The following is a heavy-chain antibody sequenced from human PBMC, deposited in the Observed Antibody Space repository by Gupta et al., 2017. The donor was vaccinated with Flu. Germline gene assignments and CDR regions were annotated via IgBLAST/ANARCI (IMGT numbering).Heavy chain of an antibody. CDR3: ARAQRKAPEMPVPSGFDP. CDR2: ISEDGSDK. Sequence: EVQLVESGGGLVQPGVSLRLSCAASGFMFSAYWMSWVRQASGKGLEWVATISEDGSDKYYVDSVKGRFTISRDNAKNSVSLQMNSLRAEDTAVYYCARAQRKAPEMPVPSGFDPWGQGTLVTVSS. D-gene: IGHD2-2*01. J-gene: IGHJ5*02. CDR1: GFMFSAYW. V-gene: IGHV3-7*01.